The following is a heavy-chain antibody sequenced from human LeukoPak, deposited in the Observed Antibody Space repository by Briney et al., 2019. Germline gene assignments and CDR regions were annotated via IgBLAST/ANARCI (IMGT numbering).Heavy chain of an antibody. CDR3: ARARVGGYLYYFDY. D-gene: IGHD1-26*01. CDR1: GYTFTSYG. V-gene: IGHV1-18*01. CDR2: ISAYNGNT. J-gene: IGHJ4*02. Sequence: WASVKVSCKASGYTFTSYGISWVRQAPGQGLEWMGWISAYNGNTNYAQKLQGRVTMTRDTSISTAYMELSRLRSDDTAVYYCARARVGGYLYYFDYWGQGTLVTVSS.